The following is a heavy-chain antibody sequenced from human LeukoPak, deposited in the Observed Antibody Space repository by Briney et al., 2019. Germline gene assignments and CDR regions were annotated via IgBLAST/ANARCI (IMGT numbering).Heavy chain of an antibody. Sequence: SQTLSLTCTVSGGSISSGSYYWSWIRQPAGKGLEWIGRIYTSGSTNYNPSLKSRVTISVDTSKNQFSLKLSSVTAADTAVYYCARGPIEDLVGATTAFDIWGQGAMVTVSS. J-gene: IGHJ3*02. D-gene: IGHD1-26*01. CDR1: GGSISSGSYY. CDR2: IYTSGST. V-gene: IGHV4-61*02. CDR3: ARGPIEDLVGATTAFDI.